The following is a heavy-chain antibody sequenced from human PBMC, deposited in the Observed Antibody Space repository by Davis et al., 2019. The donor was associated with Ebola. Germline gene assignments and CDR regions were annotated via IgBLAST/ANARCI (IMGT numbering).Heavy chain of an antibody. D-gene: IGHD6-6*01. Sequence: SVKVSCKASGGTFSSYTISWVRQAPGQGLEWMGRIIPILGIANYAQKFQGRVTITADESTSTAYMELSSLRSEDTAVYYCARGESIAARRDYYYYGMDVWGKGTTVTVSS. V-gene: IGHV1-69*02. CDR3: ARGESIAARRDYYYYGMDV. CDR1: GGTFSSYT. CDR2: IIPILGIA. J-gene: IGHJ6*04.